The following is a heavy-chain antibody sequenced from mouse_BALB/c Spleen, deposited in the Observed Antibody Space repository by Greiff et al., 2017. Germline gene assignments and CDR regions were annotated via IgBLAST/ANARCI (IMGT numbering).Heavy chain of an antibody. CDR1: GFAFSSYD. D-gene: IGHD1-1*01. CDR3: ASLLLPAAMDY. CDR2: ISSGGGST. V-gene: IGHV5-12-1*01. J-gene: IGHJ4*01. Sequence: EVQLVESGGGLVKPGGSLKLSCAASGFAFSSYDMSWVRQTPEKRLEWVAYISSGGGSTYYPDTVKGRFTISRDNAKNTLYLQMSSLKSEDTAMYYCASLLLPAAMDYWGQGTSVTVSS.